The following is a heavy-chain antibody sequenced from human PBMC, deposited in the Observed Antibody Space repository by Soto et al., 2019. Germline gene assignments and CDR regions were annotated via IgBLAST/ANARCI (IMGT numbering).Heavy chain of an antibody. CDR3: ATDLSGFNSGWYVHYGLDV. V-gene: IGHV1-24*01. CDR2: FDPEDGKT. Sequence: QVQLVQSGAEVKKPGASVTVSCKVSAYTLTDFSIHWVRQAPGKGLEWMGGFDPEDGKTIYAQRCQGRVTMTEDTSTDTVYMELSSLRSEDTAVYYWATDLSGFNSGWYVHYGLDVWGQGTTVTVSS. CDR1: AYTLTDFS. D-gene: IGHD6-19*01. J-gene: IGHJ6*02.